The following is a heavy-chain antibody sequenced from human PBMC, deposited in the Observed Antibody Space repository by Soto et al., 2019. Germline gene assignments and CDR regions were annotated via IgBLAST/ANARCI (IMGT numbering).Heavy chain of an antibody. CDR3: ARDTEVVTAPPTYGFDM. CDR2: IGTNDGGT. Sequence: QVQMVQSGAEVRKPGASVKVSCQVSGYTFTDYFTHWVRQAPGQGLEWMGIIGTNDGGTRYAPKFQGRVTMTRDTSTSTAYMELSSLRSEDTAVYYCARDTEVVTAPPTYGFDMWGQGTIVTVSS. D-gene: IGHD2-21*02. CDR1: GYTFTDYF. V-gene: IGHV1-46*01. J-gene: IGHJ3*02.